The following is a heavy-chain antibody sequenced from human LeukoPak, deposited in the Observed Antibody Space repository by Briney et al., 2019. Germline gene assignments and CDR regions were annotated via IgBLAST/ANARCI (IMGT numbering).Heavy chain of an antibody. V-gene: IGHV4-59*01. Sequence: PLETLSLSCMVSGDSFISNYWSWIRQAPGKGLEWIEYIYYSGGTNYNLPLKSRVTISVDKTKIQFSLKLSSVPAADTAVYYCARGTNWRSRPRPYYMDLWGKGTTVTVSS. CDR3: ARGTNWRSRPRPYYMDL. D-gene: IGHD1-20*01. CDR1: GDSFISNY. CDR2: IYYSGGT. J-gene: IGHJ6*03.